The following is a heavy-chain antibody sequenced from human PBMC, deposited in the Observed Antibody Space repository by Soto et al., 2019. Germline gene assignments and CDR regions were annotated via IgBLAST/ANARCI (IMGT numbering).Heavy chain of an antibody. V-gene: IGHV4-4*08. CDR2: IYNGGRT. CDR1: GGSISDHY. CDR3: AKNWNWGSLVH. Sequence: SETLSLTCTVSGGSISDHYYMWIRQSPGKGLEYIGYIYNGGRTDYNPSLKSRVTISVDTPKNQFSLKLSSVTAADTAVYYCAKNWNWGSLVHWGQGTLVTVSS. D-gene: IGHD7-27*01. J-gene: IGHJ4*02.